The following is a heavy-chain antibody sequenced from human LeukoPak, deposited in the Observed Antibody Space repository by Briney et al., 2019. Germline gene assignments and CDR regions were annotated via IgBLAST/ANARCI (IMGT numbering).Heavy chain of an antibody. V-gene: IGHV4-59*01. J-gene: IGHJ4*02. D-gene: IGHD4-17*01. CDR3: ARGMTTNNY. CDR2: IYYSGSN. CDR1: GGSISSYY. Sequence: KPSETLSLTCTVSGGSISSYYWSWIRQPPGKGLEWIGDIYYSGSNNYNPSLKSRVTISVDTSKNQFSLKLSSVTAADTAVYYCARGMTTNNYWGQGTLVTVSS.